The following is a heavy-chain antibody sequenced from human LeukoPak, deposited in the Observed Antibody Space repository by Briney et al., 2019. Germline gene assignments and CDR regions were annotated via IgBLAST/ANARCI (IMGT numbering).Heavy chain of an antibody. CDR3: ARHDWCSCWYRIGAFAI. J-gene: IGHJ3*02. V-gene: IGHV5-51*01. CDR1: RSSFTSYW. CDR2: IYPGDSHT. D-gene: IGHD6-19*01. Sequence: GESLHISCHGPRSSFTSYWIGTLRPMTGKDLERTGIIYPGDSHTTYTPSLQSHVTISAHNSIHTAYLQWSSLKASDTAMYYCARHDWCSCWYRIGAFAIWGQGTMDTVSS.